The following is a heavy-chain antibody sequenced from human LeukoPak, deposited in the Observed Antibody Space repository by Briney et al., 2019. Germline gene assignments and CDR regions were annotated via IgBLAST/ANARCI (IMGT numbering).Heavy chain of an antibody. Sequence: QTGGSLRLSCAASGFTFSDYCMTWVRQAPGKGREWVANIRQDGSEKHHVDSVKGRFTISRDNAKNSVYLQMNSLRAEDTAVYYCARISCSRSSCYGVYDYWGQGSLVTVSS. CDR3: ARISCSRSSCYGVYDY. CDR2: IRQDGSEK. J-gene: IGHJ4*02. D-gene: IGHD2-15*01. CDR1: GFTFSDYC. V-gene: IGHV3-7*01.